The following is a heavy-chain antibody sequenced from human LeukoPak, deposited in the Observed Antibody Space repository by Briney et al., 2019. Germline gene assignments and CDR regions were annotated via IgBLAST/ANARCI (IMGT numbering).Heavy chain of an antibody. J-gene: IGHJ4*02. CDR1: GFTFSSYA. Sequence: PGGSLRLSCSASGFTFSSYAMHWVRQAPGKGLEYVPAISSNGGSTYYADSVKGRFTISRDNSKNTLYLQMSSLRAEDTAVYYCVKIYAALDAYGARGPLATVPS. D-gene: IGHD3-16*01. CDR2: ISSNGGST. V-gene: IGHV3-64D*06. CDR3: VKIYAALDAY.